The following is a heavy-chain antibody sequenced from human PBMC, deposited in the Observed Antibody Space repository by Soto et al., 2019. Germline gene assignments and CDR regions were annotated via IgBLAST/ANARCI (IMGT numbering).Heavy chain of an antibody. Sequence: QITVKESGPTLVKPTQTLTLTCTFSGFSLSNSGVGVAWIRQPPGKALEWLALIYWDDDERYRPSLRSRLTITKDTSKNQVVLTMTNVDPVDTATYFCTHKGGRGAGMEVWGQGTTVTVSS. CDR1: GFSLSNSGVG. CDR2: IYWDDDE. V-gene: IGHV2-5*02. D-gene: IGHD2-15*01. CDR3: THKGGRGAGMEV. J-gene: IGHJ6*02.